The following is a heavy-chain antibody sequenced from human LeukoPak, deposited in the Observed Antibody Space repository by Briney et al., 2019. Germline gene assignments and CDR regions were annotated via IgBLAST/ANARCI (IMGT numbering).Heavy chain of an antibody. V-gene: IGHV3-23*01. CDR1: GFTFNSHA. D-gene: IGHD3-3*01. CDR2: ISGDGRST. Sequence: QSGGSLRLPCEVSGFTFNSHAMSWIRQAPGKGLEWVSSISGDGRSTHYADSVKGRFTMSRDNSKNTLFLQMNSLRVEDTAVYYCAKDYHDFWSSMWGQGTMVAVSS. CDR3: AKDYHDFWSSM. J-gene: IGHJ3*02.